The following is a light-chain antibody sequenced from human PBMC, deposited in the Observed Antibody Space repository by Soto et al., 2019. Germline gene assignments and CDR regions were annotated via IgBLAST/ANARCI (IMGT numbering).Light chain of an antibody. Sequence: QLVLTQPRSVSGSPGQSVTISCTGTSSDVGGYNYVSWYQQHPGKAPKLMIYDVSKRPSGVPDPFSGSKSGNTASLTISGFQAEDEADYYCCSYAGSNTYLFGTGTKLTVL. V-gene: IGLV2-11*01. CDR3: CSYAGSNTYL. J-gene: IGLJ1*01. CDR1: SSDVGGYNY. CDR2: DVS.